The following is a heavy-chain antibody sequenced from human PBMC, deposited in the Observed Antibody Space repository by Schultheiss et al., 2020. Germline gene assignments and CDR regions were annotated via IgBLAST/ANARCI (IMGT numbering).Heavy chain of an antibody. Sequence: GSLRLSCSVSGDSITSYYWNWIRQPPGKGLEWIGYIYFSGSTDYNPSLKSRVTISVDTSKNQFSLRLSSVTAADTAVYYCARRAGVLSYFDYWGQGTLVTVSS. CDR1: GDSITSYY. J-gene: IGHJ4*02. D-gene: IGHD3-9*01. V-gene: IGHV4-59*01. CDR3: ARRAGVLSYFDY. CDR2: IYFSGST.